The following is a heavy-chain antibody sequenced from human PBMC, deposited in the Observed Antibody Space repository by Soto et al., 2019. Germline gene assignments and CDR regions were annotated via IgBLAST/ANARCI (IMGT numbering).Heavy chain of an antibody. Sequence: SVKVSCKASGGTFSSYTISWVRQAPGQGLEWMGRIIPILGIANYAQKFQGRVTITADKSTSTAYMELSSLRSEDTAVYYCARERAGIIVVPAAQYFDYWGQATLVTVSS. J-gene: IGHJ4*02. CDR1: GGTFSSYT. D-gene: IGHD2-2*01. CDR3: ARERAGIIVVPAAQYFDY. CDR2: IIPILGIA. V-gene: IGHV1-69*04.